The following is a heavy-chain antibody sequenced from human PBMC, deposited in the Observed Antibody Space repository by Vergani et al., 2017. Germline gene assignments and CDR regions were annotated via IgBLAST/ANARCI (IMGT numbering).Heavy chain of an antibody. J-gene: IGHJ6*03. CDR2: INPSGGST. Sequence: QVQLVESGGGVVQPGRSLRLSCAASGYTFTSYYMHWVRQAPGQGLEWMGIINPSGGSTSYAQKFQGRVTMTRDTSTSTVYMELSSLRSEDTAVYYCARGSIPRDGYYYYYYMDVWGKGTTVTVSS. D-gene: IGHD5-24*01. CDR3: ARGSIPRDGYYYYYYMDV. V-gene: IGHV1-46*01. CDR1: GYTFTSYY.